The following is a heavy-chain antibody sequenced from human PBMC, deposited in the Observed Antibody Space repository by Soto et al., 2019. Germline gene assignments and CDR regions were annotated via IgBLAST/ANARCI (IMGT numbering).Heavy chain of an antibody. D-gene: IGHD6-19*01. V-gene: IGHV3-30-3*01. CDR2: ISYDGSNK. CDR1: GFTFSSYA. J-gene: IGHJ4*02. CDR3: VRDKSPYSSGWHNRHFDY. Sequence: QVQLVESGGGVVQPGRSLRLSCAASGFTFSSYAMHWVRQAPGKGLEWVAVISYDGSNKYYADSVKGRFTISRDNSKTXHLQMNLLRAEDTAVYYCVRDKSPYSSGWHNRHFDYWGQGTLVTVSS.